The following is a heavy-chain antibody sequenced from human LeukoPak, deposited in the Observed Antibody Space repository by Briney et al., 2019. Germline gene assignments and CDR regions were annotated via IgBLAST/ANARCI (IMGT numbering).Heavy chain of an antibody. J-gene: IGHJ4*02. CDR1: GFTFSSYW. V-gene: IGHV3-7*01. CDR2: IKQDGSEK. D-gene: IGHD1-26*01. CDR3: AAGEEWELPGFDY. Sequence: GGSLRLSCAASGFTFSSYWMSWVRQAPGKGLEWVANIKQDGSEKYYVDSVKGRFTISRDNAKNSLYLQMNSLRAEDTAVYYCAAGEEWELPGFDYWGQGTLVTVSS.